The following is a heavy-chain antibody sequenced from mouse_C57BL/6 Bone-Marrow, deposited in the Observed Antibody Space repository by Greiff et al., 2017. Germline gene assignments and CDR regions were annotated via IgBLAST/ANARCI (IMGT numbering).Heavy chain of an antibody. CDR2: IWSDGST. CDR3: ARQNYDYDYYAMDY. V-gene: IGHV2-6-1*01. CDR1: GFSLTSYG. D-gene: IGHD2-4*01. Sequence: VHLVESGPGLVAPSQSLSITCTVSGFSLTSYGVHWVRQPPGKGLEWLVVIWSDGSTTYNSALKSRLSISKDNSKSQVFLKMNSLQTDDTAMYYCARQNYDYDYYAMDYWGQGTSVTVSS. J-gene: IGHJ4*01.